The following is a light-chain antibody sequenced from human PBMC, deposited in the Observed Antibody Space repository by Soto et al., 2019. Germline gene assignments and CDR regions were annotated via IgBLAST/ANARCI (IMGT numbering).Light chain of an antibody. CDR1: QSVSSS. CDR2: GAS. CDR3: QQYNNWWT. V-gene: IGKV3-15*01. Sequence: EIVMTQSPATLSVSPGERATLSCRASQSVSSSLAWYQQKPGQAPRLLIYGASARATGIPARFSGSGSETEFTLTLSSLQSEDSAVYYGQQYNNWWTFGQGIKGEIK. J-gene: IGKJ1*01.